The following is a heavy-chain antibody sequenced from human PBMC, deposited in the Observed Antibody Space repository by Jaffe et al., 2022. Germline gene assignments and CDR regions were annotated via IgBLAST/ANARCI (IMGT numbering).Heavy chain of an antibody. D-gene: IGHD3-3*01. CDR1: GYTFTSYY. CDR2: INPSGGST. CDR3: ARGGGVLRFLEWLFNGIGY. J-gene: IGHJ4*02. Sequence: QVQLVQSGAEVKKPGASVKVSCKASGYTFTSYYMHWVRQAPGQGLEWMGIINPSGGSTSYAQKFQGRVTMTRDTSTSTVYMELSSLRSEDTAVYYCARGGGVLRFLEWLFNGIGYWGQGTLVTVSS. V-gene: IGHV1-46*03.